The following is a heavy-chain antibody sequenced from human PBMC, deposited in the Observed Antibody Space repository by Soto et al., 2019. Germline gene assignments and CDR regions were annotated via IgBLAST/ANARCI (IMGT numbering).Heavy chain of an antibody. Sequence: PGESLNISCRTSGYRFTSYWIAWVRQMPGKGLEWMGIIFPSDSDTRYSPSFQGQVTISADRSTSTVFLQWASLKASDTAVYFCARKDKSGYFTWFDPWGQGTLVTVSS. CDR2: IFPSDSDT. D-gene: IGHD3-22*01. V-gene: IGHV5-51*01. CDR3: ARKDKSGYFTWFDP. J-gene: IGHJ5*02. CDR1: GYRFTSYW.